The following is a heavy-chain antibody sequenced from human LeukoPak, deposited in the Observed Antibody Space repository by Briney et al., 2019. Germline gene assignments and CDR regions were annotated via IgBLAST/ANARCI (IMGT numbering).Heavy chain of an antibody. Sequence: SVKVSCKASGGTFSSYAISWVRQAPGQGLEWMGGIIPIFGTANYAQKFQGRVTITADESTSTAYMELSSLRSEDTAVYYCATDGAVVPAAIAAFDIWGQGTMVTVSS. J-gene: IGHJ3*02. CDR2: IIPIFGTA. CDR1: GGTFSSYA. CDR3: ATDGAVVPAAIAAFDI. V-gene: IGHV1-69*13. D-gene: IGHD2-2*02.